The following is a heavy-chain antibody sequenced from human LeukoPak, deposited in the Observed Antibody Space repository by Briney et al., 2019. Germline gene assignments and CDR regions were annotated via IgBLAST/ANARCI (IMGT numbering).Heavy chain of an antibody. J-gene: IGHJ6*03. V-gene: IGHV4-4*02. CDR2: IYHSGST. Sequence: PSETLSLTCAVSGGSISSSNWWSWVRQPPGKGLEWIGEIYHSGSTKYNPSLKSRVTISVDTSKNQFSLKLSSVTAADTAVYYCARRLGRKFGERFYYYHYMDVWGKGTTVTISS. CDR1: GGSISSSNW. CDR3: ARRLGRKFGERFYYYHYMDV. D-gene: IGHD3-10*01.